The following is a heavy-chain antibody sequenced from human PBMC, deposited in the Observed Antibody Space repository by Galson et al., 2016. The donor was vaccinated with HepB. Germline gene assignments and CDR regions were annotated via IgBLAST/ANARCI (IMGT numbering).Heavy chain of an antibody. CDR1: GFTFRYYA. J-gene: IGHJ4*02. V-gene: IGHV3-23*01. CDR3: AKEGGGYGGPNFGS. Sequence: SLRLSCASSGFTFRYYAMTWVRRAPGKGLEWVSDISGAGGTTHYADSVKGRFTISRDNSRDTLYLQMDRLRAADTAVYYCAKEGGGYGGPNFGSWGQGTLVTVSS. CDR2: ISGAGGTT. D-gene: IGHD3-16*01.